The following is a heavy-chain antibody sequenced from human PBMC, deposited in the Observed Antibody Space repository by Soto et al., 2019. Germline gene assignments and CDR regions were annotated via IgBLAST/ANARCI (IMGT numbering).Heavy chain of an antibody. CDR2: IFRSGMT. V-gene: IGHV4-59*08. J-gene: IGHJ6*03. CDR1: GDSINSYY. D-gene: IGHD2-2*01. CDR3: ARRIRDFYDMDM. Sequence: QVQLQESGPGLVKPSETLSLTCTVSGDSINSYYWTWIRQPPGKGLEWIGYIFRSGMTNYNPALKSRVTMLIDTSKNQFSLQLNSVTASDTAVYYCARRIRDFYDMDMWGKGTTVTVSS.